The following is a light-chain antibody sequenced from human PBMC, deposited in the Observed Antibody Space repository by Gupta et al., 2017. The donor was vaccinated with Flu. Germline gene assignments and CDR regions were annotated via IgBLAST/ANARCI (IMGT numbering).Light chain of an antibody. V-gene: IGLV3-25*03. CDR1: ALPKQY. CDR3: QSADISGTGWV. CDR2: KDS. J-gene: IGLJ3*02. Sequence: QTSRITCSGDALPKQYAYWYQQKPGQAPVIVTYKDSERPSGIPDRFSGSSSGTTVTLTISGVQAEDEADYYCQSADISGTGWVFGGGTKLTVL.